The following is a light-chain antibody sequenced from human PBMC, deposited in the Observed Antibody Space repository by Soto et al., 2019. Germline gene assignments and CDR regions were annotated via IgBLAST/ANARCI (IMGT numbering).Light chain of an antibody. J-gene: IGLJ1*01. CDR2: SNN. CDR1: SSNIRSNT. Sequence: QSVLTQPPSASGTPGQRVTISCSGSSSNIRSNTVNWYQQLPGTAPKLLIYSNNQRPSGVPDRCSGSKSGTSASLAISGLQSEDEADYYCSAWDDSLNGYVFGTGTKLTVL. V-gene: IGLV1-44*01. CDR3: SAWDDSLNGYV.